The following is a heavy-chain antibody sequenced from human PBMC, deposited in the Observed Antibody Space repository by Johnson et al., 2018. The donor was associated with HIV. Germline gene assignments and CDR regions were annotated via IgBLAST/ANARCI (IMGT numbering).Heavy chain of an antibody. J-gene: IGHJ3*02. Sequence: QVQLVESGGGVVQPGTSLRLSCAASGFTFSSYGIHWVRQAPGTGLEWVAFIWHDGRDVYYADSVTGRFTVSRDNSKNAVYLQMNSLGAGDTAVYYCAKDQHGPLVPTVMRDDAFDIWGQGTMVTVSS. V-gene: IGHV3-33*03. CDR2: IWHDGRDV. CDR3: AKDQHGPLVPTVMRDDAFDI. D-gene: IGHD5-12*01. CDR1: GFTFSSYG.